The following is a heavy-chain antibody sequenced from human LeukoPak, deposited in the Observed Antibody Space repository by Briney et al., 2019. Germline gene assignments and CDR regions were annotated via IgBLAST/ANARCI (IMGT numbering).Heavy chain of an antibody. CDR3: ASPGKSAGYFDY. J-gene: IGHJ4*02. CDR1: GFTFSSYA. Sequence: GGSLRLSCAASGFTFSSYAMHWVRQAPGKGLEWVAVISYDGSNKYYADSAKGRFTISRDNSKNTLYLQMNSLRAEDTAVYYCASPGKSAGYFDYWGQGTLVTVSS. CDR2: ISYDGSNK. D-gene: IGHD3-10*01. V-gene: IGHV3-30*04.